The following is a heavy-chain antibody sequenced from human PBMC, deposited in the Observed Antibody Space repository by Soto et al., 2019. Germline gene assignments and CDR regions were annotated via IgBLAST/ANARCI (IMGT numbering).Heavy chain of an antibody. Sequence: PSETLSLTCAVSGGSISSSNWWSWVRQPPGKGLEWIGEIYHSGSTNYNPSLKSRVTISVDKSKNQFSLKLGSVTAADTAVYYCASGIWLRPFQRWFDPWGQGTLVTVSS. J-gene: IGHJ5*02. CDR2: IYHSGST. V-gene: IGHV4-4*02. CDR3: ASGIWLRPFQRWFDP. CDR1: GGSISSSNW. D-gene: IGHD5-12*01.